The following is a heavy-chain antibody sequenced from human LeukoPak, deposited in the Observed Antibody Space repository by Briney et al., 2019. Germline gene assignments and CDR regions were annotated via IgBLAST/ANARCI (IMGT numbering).Heavy chain of an antibody. CDR3: ARAVDYRNYFDY. D-gene: IGHD4-11*01. J-gene: IGHJ4*02. CDR2: IYHSGTT. Sequence: PSQTLSLTCTVSGDSMTRGGYYWRWVRQHPGKGLEWIGFIYHSGTTFYHPSLEGRAAISVDTSQNQFSLKLTSVTAADTAVYYCARAVDYRNYFDYWGQGTLVTVSS. V-gene: IGHV4-31*03. CDR1: GDSMTRGGYY.